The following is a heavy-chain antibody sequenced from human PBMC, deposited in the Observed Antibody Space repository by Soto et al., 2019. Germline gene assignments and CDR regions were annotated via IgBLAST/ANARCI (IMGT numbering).Heavy chain of an antibody. D-gene: IGHD2-21*02. CDR3: AKDRLAYCSGDCYPPSYFDY. Sequence: LRLSCSASGFTFSSHGMHWIRQAPGKGLEWVAVISFDGSDKYYADSVKGRFTISRDYSKNTLYLQMNSLRAEDTAVYYCAKDRLAYCSGDCYPPSYFDYWGQGTLVTVSS. CDR1: GFTFSSHG. V-gene: IGHV3-30*18. J-gene: IGHJ4*02. CDR2: ISFDGSDK.